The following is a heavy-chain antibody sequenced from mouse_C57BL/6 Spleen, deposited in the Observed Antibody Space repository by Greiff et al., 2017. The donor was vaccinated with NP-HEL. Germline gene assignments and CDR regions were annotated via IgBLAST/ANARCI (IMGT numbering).Heavy chain of an antibody. CDR2: IDPSDSYT. V-gene: IGHV1-50*01. CDR1: GYTFTSYW. J-gene: IGHJ2*01. Sequence: QVQLQQPGAELVKPGASVKLSCKASGYTFTSYWMQWVKQRPGQGLEWIGEIDPSDSYTNYNQKFKGKATLTVDTSSSTAYMQLSSLTSEDSAVYYCARGDGYDKYFDYWGQGTTLTVSS. CDR3: ARGDGYDKYFDY. D-gene: IGHD2-2*01.